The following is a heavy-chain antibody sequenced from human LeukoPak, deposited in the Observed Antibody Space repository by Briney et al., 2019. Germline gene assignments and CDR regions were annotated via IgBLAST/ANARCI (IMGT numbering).Heavy chain of an antibody. CDR1: GFSFSDYY. J-gene: IGHJ3*02. V-gene: IGHV3-11*01. CDR3: ARDQTYYYDGSGYPIDAFDI. CDR2: ITSSGSII. D-gene: IGHD3-22*01. Sequence: GGSLRLSCAASGFSFSDYYMSWIRQAPGKGLEWVSYITSSGSIISYADSVKGRFTISRDNAKNSLYLQMNSLRAEDTAIYYCARDQTYYYDGSGYPIDAFDIWGQGTMVAVSS.